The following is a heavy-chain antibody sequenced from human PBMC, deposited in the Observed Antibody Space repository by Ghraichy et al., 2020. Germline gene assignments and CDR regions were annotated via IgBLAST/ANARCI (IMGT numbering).Heavy chain of an antibody. J-gene: IGHJ3*01. Sequence: GGSLRLSCAVSGVNLTNYAMHWVRQAPGKGLEWVAMMSFDGINKHYAASVVGRFTISRDGPRNMLYLQMNSLRPEDTAVYFCAKGVFCHSVGCHGSASDAWGQGSLVSVAS. CDR3: AKGVFCHSVGCHGSASDA. CDR1: GVNLTNYA. CDR2: MSFDGINK. D-gene: IGHD5/OR15-5a*01. V-gene: IGHV3-30-3*01.